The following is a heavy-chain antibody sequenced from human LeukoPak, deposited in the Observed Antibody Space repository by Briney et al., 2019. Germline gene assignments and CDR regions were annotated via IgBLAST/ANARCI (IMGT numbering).Heavy chain of an antibody. CDR1: GGSFSGYY. D-gene: IGHD3/OR15-3a*01. Sequence: SETLSLTCAVFGGSFSGYYWSWIRQPPGKGLEWIGYIYYSGSTNYNPSLKSRVTMSVDTSKNQFSLKLSSVTAADTAVYYCARQTGSGLFILPGGQGTLVTVSS. J-gene: IGHJ4*02. CDR2: IYYSGST. V-gene: IGHV4-59*08. CDR3: ARQTGSGLFILP.